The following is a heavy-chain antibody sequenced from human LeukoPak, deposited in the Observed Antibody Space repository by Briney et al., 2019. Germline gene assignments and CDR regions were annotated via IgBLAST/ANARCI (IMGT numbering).Heavy chain of an antibody. J-gene: IGHJ4*02. D-gene: IGHD3-3*01. CDR1: GFTFSGDS. CDR2: ISSSSNKI. CDR3: ARSDLRFLELLDY. V-gene: IGHV3-48*02. Sequence: PGGSLRLSCAASGFTFSGDSRNWVRQAPGKGLEWVSYISSSSNKIYYADSVKGRFITSRDNAKNSLYLQMNSLRDEDTAVYYCARSDLRFLELLDYWGQGTLVTVSS.